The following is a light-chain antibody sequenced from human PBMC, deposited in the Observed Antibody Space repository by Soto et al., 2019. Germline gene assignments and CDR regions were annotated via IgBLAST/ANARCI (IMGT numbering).Light chain of an antibody. CDR1: SSNIGSNY. J-gene: IGLJ2*01. CDR2: RND. V-gene: IGLV1-47*01. CDR3: AAWDDSLSAPV. Sequence: QLVLTQPPSASATPGQRVTISCFGSSSNIGSNYGYWYQQLPGTAPKLLISRNDERPSGVPDRFSGSKSDTSASLAISGVRSEDEADYYCAAWDDSLSAPVFGGGTKVTVL.